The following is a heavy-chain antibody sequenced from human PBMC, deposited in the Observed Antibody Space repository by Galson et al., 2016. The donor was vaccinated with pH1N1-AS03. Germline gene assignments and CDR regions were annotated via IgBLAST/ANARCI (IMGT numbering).Heavy chain of an antibody. J-gene: IGHJ6*02. Sequence: SLRLSCAASGFTFSSYWMTWVRQAPGKGLEWVANIKQDGSEKYYVDSVKGRFTITRDNSKNSLYLQMNSRRAEDTAVYFCTRDWDDFWRCHNDYFYGMDVWGQGTAVTVSS. CDR3: TRDWDDFWRCHNDYFYGMDV. V-gene: IGHV3-7*01. CDR2: IKQDGSEK. CDR1: GFTFSSYW. D-gene: IGHD3-3*01.